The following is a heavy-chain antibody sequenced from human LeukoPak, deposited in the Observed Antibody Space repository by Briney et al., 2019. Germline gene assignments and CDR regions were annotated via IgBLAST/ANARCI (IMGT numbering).Heavy chain of an antibody. V-gene: IGHV4-39*07. CDR1: GGSISSSSYY. CDR3: ARDRTTIAAAGEWFDP. D-gene: IGHD6-13*01. CDR2: IYYSGST. Sequence: SETLSLTCTVPGGSISSSSYYWGWIRQPPGKGLEWIGSIYYSGSTYYNPSLKSRVTISVDTSKNQFSLKLSSVTAADTAVYYCARDRTTIAAAGEWFDPWGQGTLVTVSS. J-gene: IGHJ5*02.